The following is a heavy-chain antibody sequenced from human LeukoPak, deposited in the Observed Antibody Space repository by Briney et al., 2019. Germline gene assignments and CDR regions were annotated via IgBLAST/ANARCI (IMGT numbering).Heavy chain of an antibody. J-gene: IGHJ4*02. Sequence: GGSLRLSCAASGFTFSSYAXSWXXQAXXXXLEWVSAISGSGGSTYYADSVKGRFTISRDNSKNTLYLQMNSLRAEDTAVYYCGSGSYLPDYWGQGTLVTVSS. CDR3: GSGSYLPDY. V-gene: IGHV3-23*01. CDR2: ISGSGGST. D-gene: IGHD1-26*01. CDR1: GFTFSSYA.